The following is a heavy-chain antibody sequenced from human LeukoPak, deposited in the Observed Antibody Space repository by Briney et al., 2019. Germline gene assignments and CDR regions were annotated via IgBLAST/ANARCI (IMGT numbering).Heavy chain of an antibody. CDR1: GGSFSGFY. Sequence: SETLSLTCDVYGGSFSGFYWNWVRQPPGKGLEWIGEIDHSGSTNYNPSLKSRVTISVDRAKNQFSLKLSSVTAADTAFYYCARARYSSSWYAVDYWGQGALVIVSS. CDR2: IDHSGST. CDR3: ARARYSSSWYAVDY. V-gene: IGHV4-34*01. J-gene: IGHJ4*02. D-gene: IGHD6-13*01.